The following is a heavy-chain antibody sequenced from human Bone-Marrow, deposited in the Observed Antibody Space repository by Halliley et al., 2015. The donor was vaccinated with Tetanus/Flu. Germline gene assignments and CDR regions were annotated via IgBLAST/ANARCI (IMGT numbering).Heavy chain of an antibody. CDR2: IDGEGRRT. Sequence: VSRIDGEGRRTSYAESVTGRFTISRDNSKNMLFLQMNSLRADDTAVYHCAKPPSSKSPNWFDPWGQGTLVTVSS. D-gene: IGHD4-4*01. CDR3: AKPPSSKSPNWFDP. J-gene: IGHJ5*02. V-gene: IGHV3-23*03.